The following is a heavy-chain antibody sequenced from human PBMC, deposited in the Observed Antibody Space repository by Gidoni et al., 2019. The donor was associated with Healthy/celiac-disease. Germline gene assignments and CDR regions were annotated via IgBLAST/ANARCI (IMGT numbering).Heavy chain of an antibody. CDR1: GCTFSSSA. CDR2: IIAIFGKA. D-gene: IGHD3-16*02. J-gene: IGHJ5*02. V-gene: IGHV1-69*01. CDR3: ARDVGVKYNWVDH. Sequence: VQLVKSGAEVKNPGSSVKVSCNASGCTFSSSAISLVRQAPGQGLEWMGGIIAIFGKANYAQKFKGRVKMTADESKSTDYMELSSMRSEDTAVYYCARDVGVKYNWVDHWGQGTLVNVSS.